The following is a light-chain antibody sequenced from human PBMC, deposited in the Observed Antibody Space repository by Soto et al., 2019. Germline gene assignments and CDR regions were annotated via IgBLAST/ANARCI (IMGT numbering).Light chain of an antibody. Sequence: DIQMTQSPSXLSASVGDRITITCRASQSISRXLNWYQHKPGKAPKLLINAASSLERGVPSRFSGGGSGTDFTLNISSLQPDDFATXXXXXNYRATPWTFGQGTKVEVK. J-gene: IGKJ1*01. CDR1: QSISRX. V-gene: IGKV1-39*01. CDR2: AAS. CDR3: XXNYRATPWT.